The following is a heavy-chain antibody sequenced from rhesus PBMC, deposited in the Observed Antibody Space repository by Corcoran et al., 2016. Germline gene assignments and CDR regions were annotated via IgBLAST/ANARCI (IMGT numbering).Heavy chain of an antibody. J-gene: IGHJ4*01. Sequence: EVQLVVSGGGLVQPGGSLRLSCAASGFTFGDIGMHWVRQDPGKGLEWVSSMSNTGKTISYADAAKGRFTVSRDNAKNSLSLQMNSLRAEDTAVYYCSRDDYGSDWGQGVLVTVSS. CDR2: MSNTGKTI. V-gene: IGHV3-7*01. D-gene: IGHD4-29*01. CDR1: GFTFGDIG. CDR3: SRDDYGSD.